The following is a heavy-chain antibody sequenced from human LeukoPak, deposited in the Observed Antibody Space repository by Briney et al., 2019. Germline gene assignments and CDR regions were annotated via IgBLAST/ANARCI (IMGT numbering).Heavy chain of an antibody. V-gene: IGHV3-53*01. Sequence: PGGSLRLSCAASGFTFSNYSMNWVRQAPGKGLEWVSILYSGSDTYYADSVKGRFTISRDSSKNILSLQMNNLRAEDTAVYYCARVGDHFHWYLDLWGRGTLVTVSS. CDR2: LYSGSDT. CDR1: GFTFSNYS. D-gene: IGHD3-10*01. J-gene: IGHJ2*01. CDR3: ARVGDHFHWYLDL.